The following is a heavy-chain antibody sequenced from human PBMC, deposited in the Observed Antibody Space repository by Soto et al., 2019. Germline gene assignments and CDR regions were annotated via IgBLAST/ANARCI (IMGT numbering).Heavy chain of an antibody. Sequence: RGESLKISCKGSGYSFTSYWIGWVRQMPGKGLEWMGIFYPGDSDTRYSPSFQGQVTISADKSISTAYLQWSSLKASDTAMYYCARQGPYEAYYYGMDVWGQGTTVTVSS. CDR2: FYPGDSDT. CDR3: ARQGPYEAYYYGMDV. D-gene: IGHD3-22*01. CDR1: GYSFTSYW. V-gene: IGHV5-51*01. J-gene: IGHJ6*02.